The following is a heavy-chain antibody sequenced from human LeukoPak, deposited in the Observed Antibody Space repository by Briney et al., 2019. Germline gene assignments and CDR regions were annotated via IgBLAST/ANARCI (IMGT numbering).Heavy chain of an antibody. Sequence: GGSLRLSCAASRFTLSSYWMHWVRQAPGKGLVWVSSINTDGSSTNYADSVKGRFTISRDNAMNTLYLQMNNLRAEDTAVYYCASRTGVYWGQGTLVSVSS. D-gene: IGHD1-14*01. CDR1: RFTLSSYW. V-gene: IGHV3-74*01. J-gene: IGHJ4*02. CDR2: INTDGSST. CDR3: ASRTGVY.